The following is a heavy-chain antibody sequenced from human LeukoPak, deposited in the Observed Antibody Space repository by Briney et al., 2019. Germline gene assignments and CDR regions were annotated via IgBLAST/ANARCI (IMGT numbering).Heavy chain of an antibody. CDR2: IIPIFGTA. J-gene: IGHJ4*01. Sequence: GASVKVSCKASGGTFSSYAISWVRQAPGQGLEWMGGIIPIFGTASYAQKFQGRVTITADESTSTAYMELSSLRSEDTAVYYCVGGGDWLPEYWGRGTQVIVSS. V-gene: IGHV1-69*13. CDR1: GGTFSSYA. CDR3: VGGGDWLPEY. D-gene: IGHD3/OR15-3a*01.